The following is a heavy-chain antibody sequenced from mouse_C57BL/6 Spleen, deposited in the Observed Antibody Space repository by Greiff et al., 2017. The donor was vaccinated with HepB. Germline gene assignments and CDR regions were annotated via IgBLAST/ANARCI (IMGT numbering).Heavy chain of an antibody. CDR3: TKNYYGSSHPWFAY. D-gene: IGHD1-1*01. CDR2: IDPENGDT. J-gene: IGHJ3*01. Sequence: EVQLQESGAELVRPGASVKLSCTASGFNIKDDYMHWVKQRPEQGLEWIGWIDPENGDTEYASKFQGKATITADTSSNTAYLQLSSLTSEDTAVYYCTKNYYGSSHPWFAYWGQGTLVTVSA. CDR1: GFNIKDDY. V-gene: IGHV14-4*01.